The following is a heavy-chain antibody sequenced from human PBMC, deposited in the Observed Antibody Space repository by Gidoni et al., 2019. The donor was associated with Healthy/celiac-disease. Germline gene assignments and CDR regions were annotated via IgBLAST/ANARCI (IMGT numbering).Heavy chain of an antibody. Sequence: QVQLVQSGAEVKKPGSSVKVSCKASGGTFSSYAISWVRQAPGQGLEWMGGIIPIFGTANYAQKFQGRVTITADESTSTAYMELSSLRSEDTAVYYCAREKYYYDSSGYYPFDYWGQGTLVTVSS. CDR2: IIPIFGTA. J-gene: IGHJ4*02. D-gene: IGHD3-22*01. V-gene: IGHV1-69*01. CDR3: AREKYYYDSSGYYPFDY. CDR1: GGTFSSYA.